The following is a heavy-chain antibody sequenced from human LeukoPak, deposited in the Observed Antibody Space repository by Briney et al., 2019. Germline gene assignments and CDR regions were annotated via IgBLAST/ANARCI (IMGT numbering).Heavy chain of an antibody. CDR3: VRRLIVGATPLDY. CDR2: INHSGST. J-gene: IGHJ4*02. Sequence: PSETLSLTCTVSGGSISSSSYYWGWIRQPPGKGLEWIGEINHSGSTNYNPSLKSRVTISVDTSKNQFSLKLSSVTAADTAVYYCVRRLIVGATPLDYWGQGTLVTVSS. CDR1: GGSISSSSYY. V-gene: IGHV4-39*01. D-gene: IGHD1-26*01.